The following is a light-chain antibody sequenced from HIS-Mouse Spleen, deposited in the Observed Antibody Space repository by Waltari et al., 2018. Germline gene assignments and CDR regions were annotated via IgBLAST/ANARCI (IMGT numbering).Light chain of an antibody. V-gene: IGLV1-47*01. CDR3: AAWDDSLSGAV. CDR2: RNN. J-gene: IGLJ7*02. CDR1: SSNIGSNY. Sequence: QSVLTQPPSASGTPGQRVTISCSGSSSNIGSNYVYWYQQLPGTAPKLLIYRNNQLPSGGTDRFAGSKSGTSASLAISGRRSEDEADYYCAAWDDSLSGAVFGGGTQLTAL.